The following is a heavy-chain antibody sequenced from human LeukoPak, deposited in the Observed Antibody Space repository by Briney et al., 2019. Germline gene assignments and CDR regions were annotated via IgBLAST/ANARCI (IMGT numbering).Heavy chain of an antibody. CDR2: MNPNSGNT. V-gene: IGHV1-8*01. Sequence: ASVKVSCKASGYTFTSYDINWVRQATGHGLEWRGWMNPNSGNTGYAQKFQGRVTMTRNTSISTAYMELSSLRSEDTAVYYCARAPGSSGYYSFDYWGQGTLVTVSS. J-gene: IGHJ4*02. CDR3: ARAPGSSGYYSFDY. CDR1: GYTFTSYD. D-gene: IGHD3-22*01.